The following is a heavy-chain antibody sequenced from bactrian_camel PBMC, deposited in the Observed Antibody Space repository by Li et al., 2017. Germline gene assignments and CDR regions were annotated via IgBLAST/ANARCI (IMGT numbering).Heavy chain of an antibody. CDR1: GFSVDDSD. CDR2: IDRDTYT. V-gene: IGHV3S55*01. J-gene: IGHJ4*01. D-gene: IGHD7*01. Sequence: VQLVESGGGSVQAGGSLTLSCTASGFSVDDSDMAWYRQAPGAECELVTSIDRDTYTHYADFVKGRFTISRDNYKNILYLQMSSLKPDDTALYYCATSGRLGNCWPAPGTTYPHLGQGTQVTVS. CDR3: ATSGRLGNCWPAPGTTYPH.